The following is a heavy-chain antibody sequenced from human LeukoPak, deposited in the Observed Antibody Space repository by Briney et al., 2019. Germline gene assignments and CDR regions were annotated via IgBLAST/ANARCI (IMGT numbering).Heavy chain of an antibody. V-gene: IGHV3-23*01. D-gene: IGHD4-11*01. J-gene: IGHJ4*02. CDR1: GVTFRSYA. CDR2: ISGSGAIT. CDR3: AKGPTVTSGHFDY. Sequence: GGSLRLSCAASGVTFRSYAMSWVRQAPGKGLEWVASISGSGAITYYADSVRGRFTVSSDKSINTLYLHMHSLRAKDTAEYYCAKGPTVTSGHFDYWGQGTLVTVSS.